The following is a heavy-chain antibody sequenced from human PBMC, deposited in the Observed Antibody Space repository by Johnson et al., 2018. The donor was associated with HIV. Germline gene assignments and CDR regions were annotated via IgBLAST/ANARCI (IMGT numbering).Heavy chain of an antibody. CDR3: AKVGTGYTSSSVGAFDI. CDR2: IKQDGSEK. V-gene: IGHV3-7*05. Sequence: VQLVESGGGVVQPGGSLRLSCAASGFTFSSYWMSWVRQAPGKGLEWVANIKQDGSEKYYVDSVKGRFTISRDNAKNSLYLQMNSLRAEDTAVYYCAKVGTGYTSSSVGAFDIWGQGTMVTVSS. CDR1: GFTFSSYW. J-gene: IGHJ3*02. D-gene: IGHD6-19*01.